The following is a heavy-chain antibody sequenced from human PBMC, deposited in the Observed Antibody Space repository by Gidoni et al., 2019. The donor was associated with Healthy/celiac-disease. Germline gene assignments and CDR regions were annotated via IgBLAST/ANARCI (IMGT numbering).Heavy chain of an antibody. J-gene: IGHJ6*02. CDR3: ARPNITIFGVVTRGAYYYGMDV. Sequence: RQAPGKGLEWVSSISSSSSYIYYADSVKGRFTISRDNAKNSLYLQMNSLRAEDTAVYYCARPNITIFGVVTRGAYYYGMDVWGQGTTVTVSS. CDR2: ISSSSSYI. D-gene: IGHD3-3*01. V-gene: IGHV3-21*01.